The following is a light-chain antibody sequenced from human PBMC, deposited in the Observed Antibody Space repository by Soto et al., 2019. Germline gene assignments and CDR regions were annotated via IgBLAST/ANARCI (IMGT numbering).Light chain of an antibody. CDR2: DTS. V-gene: IGKV3-15*01. J-gene: IGKJ4*01. Sequence: VVMRQSPATVSVSPGEGATVSCRASQGIGDTLAWYQHKPGQTPRLLIYDTSTRATGVPTRFSGSRSGAEFTLTINSLQSEDFAVYYCQPYNNWPLTFGRGTNVDNK. CDR1: QGIGDT. CDR3: QPYNNWPLT.